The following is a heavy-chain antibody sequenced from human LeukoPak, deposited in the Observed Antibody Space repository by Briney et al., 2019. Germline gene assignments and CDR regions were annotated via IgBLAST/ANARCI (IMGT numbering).Heavy chain of an antibody. CDR2: VSHDGRHQ. Sequence: GGSLRLSCAASGFTFSNYAMHWVREAPGKGLEWVAIVSHDGRHQYYAESVKGRFTISRDSSKNTVSLQMNSLRAGASALYYCGRAPNASVTTDFWGQGTLVTAPS. CDR3: GRAPNASVTTDF. J-gene: IGHJ4*02. V-gene: IGHV3-30*04. CDR1: GFTFSNYA. D-gene: IGHD1-1*01.